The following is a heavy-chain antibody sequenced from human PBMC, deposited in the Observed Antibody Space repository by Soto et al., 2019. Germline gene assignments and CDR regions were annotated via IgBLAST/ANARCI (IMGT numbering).Heavy chain of an antibody. CDR3: ARDRGLRYFEWLPRGAFDS. CDR2: IWYDGSNK. Sequence: GGSLRLSCAASGFTFSSYGMHWVRQAPGKGLEWVAVIWYDGSNKYYADSVKGRFTISRDNSKNTLYLQMNSLRAEDTAVYYCARDRGLRYFEWLPRGAFDSWGQGTMVTVSS. V-gene: IGHV3-33*01. CDR1: GFTFSSYG. D-gene: IGHD3-9*01. J-gene: IGHJ3*02.